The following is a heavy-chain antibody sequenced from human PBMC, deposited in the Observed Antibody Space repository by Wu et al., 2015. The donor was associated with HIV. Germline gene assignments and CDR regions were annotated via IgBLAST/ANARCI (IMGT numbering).Heavy chain of an antibody. J-gene: IGHJ4*02. CDR2: MNPNSGNT. CDR3: ATGVGGTEY. Sequence: QVQLVQSGAEVKKPGASVKVSCKASGYTFSGYYMHWVRRATGQGLEWMGWMNPNSGNTGYAQNFQGRVTMTRNTSINTAYMELSSLKSEDMAVYYCATGVGGTEYWGQGTLVTVSS. CDR1: GYTFSGYY. V-gene: IGHV1-8*02. D-gene: IGHD1-26*01.